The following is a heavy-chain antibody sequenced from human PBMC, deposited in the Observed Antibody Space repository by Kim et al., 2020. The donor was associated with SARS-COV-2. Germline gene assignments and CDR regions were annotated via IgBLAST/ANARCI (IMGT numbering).Heavy chain of an antibody. CDR2: IIPIFGTA. J-gene: IGHJ6*02. Sequence: SVKVSCKASGGTFSSYAISWVRQAPGQGLEWMGGIIPIFGTANYAQKFQGRVTITADESTSTAYMELSSLRSEDTAVYYCARAGWGGGSMHYYYYGMDVWGQGTTVTVSS. D-gene: IGHD2-15*01. CDR1: GGTFSSYA. V-gene: IGHV1-69*13. CDR3: ARAGWGGGSMHYYYYGMDV.